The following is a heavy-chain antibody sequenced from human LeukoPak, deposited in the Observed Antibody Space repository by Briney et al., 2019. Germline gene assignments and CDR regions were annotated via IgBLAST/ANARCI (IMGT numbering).Heavy chain of an antibody. CDR1: GFTFSSYG. D-gene: IGHD1-26*01. J-gene: IGHJ4*02. Sequence: PGGSLRLSRAASGFTFSSYGMHWVRQAPGKGLEWVAVISYDGSNKYYADSVKGRFTISRDNSKNTLYLQMNSLRAEDTAVYYCAKDLVGAALDYWGQGTLVTVSS. V-gene: IGHV3-30*18. CDR2: ISYDGSNK. CDR3: AKDLVGAALDY.